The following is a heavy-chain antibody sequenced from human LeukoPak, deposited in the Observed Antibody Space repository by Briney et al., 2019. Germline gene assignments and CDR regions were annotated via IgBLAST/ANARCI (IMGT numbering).Heavy chain of an antibody. J-gene: IGHJ4*02. CDR1: GFTFSDYY. Sequence: KSGGSLRLSCAASGFTFSDYYMSWLRQAPGKGLEWVSYISSSGSTIYYADSVKGRFTISRDNAKNSLYLQMNSLRAEDTAVYYCARVFGSSSFGFDYWGQGTLVTVSS. V-gene: IGHV3-11*04. CDR3: ARVFGSSSFGFDY. CDR2: ISSSGSTI. D-gene: IGHD6-6*01.